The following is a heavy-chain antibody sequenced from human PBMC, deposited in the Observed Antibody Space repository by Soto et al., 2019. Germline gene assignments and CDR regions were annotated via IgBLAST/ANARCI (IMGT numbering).Heavy chain of an antibody. V-gene: IGHV4-30-2*06. CDR1: GDSISSGGLS. CDR2: IYYPGLT. CDR3: ARGKRSITATAGPGCFVP. Sequence: QLQLRESGSGLLKPSQTLSLNCSVSGDSISSGGLSWNWLRQSPGSGLEWIGYIYYPGLTYYNPSVRGRVCMSLDSSENRVSLRMYSVTAADSVVSYCARGKRSITATAGPGCFVPWGPGTLVTVSS. J-gene: IGHJ5*02. D-gene: IGHD6-13*01.